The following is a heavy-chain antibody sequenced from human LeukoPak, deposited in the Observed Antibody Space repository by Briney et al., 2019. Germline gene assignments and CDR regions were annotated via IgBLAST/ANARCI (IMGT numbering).Heavy chain of an antibody. CDR2: ISGNGGST. CDR1: GFTFSSYA. Sequence: GGSLRLSCSASGFTFSSYAMYWVRQAPGKGLEYVSAISGNGGSTYYADSVKGRFTISRDNSKNTLYLQMSSLRAEDTAVYYCVKDRSDILTGPGSNWGQGTLVTVSS. V-gene: IGHV3-64D*06. D-gene: IGHD3-9*01. CDR3: VKDRSDILTGPGSN. J-gene: IGHJ4*02.